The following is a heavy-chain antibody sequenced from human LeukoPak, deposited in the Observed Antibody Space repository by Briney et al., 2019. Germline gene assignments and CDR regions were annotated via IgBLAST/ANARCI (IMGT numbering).Heavy chain of an antibody. CDR2: IYHSGST. D-gene: IGHD4-17*01. CDR3: ARGTVTEETYYFDY. Sequence: SETLSLTCAVYGGSFSGYYWSWIRQPPGKGLEWIGYIYHSGSTYYNPSLKSRVTISVDRSKNQFSLKLSSVTAADTAVYYCARGTVTEETYYFDYWGQGTLVTVSS. CDR1: GGSFSGYY. V-gene: IGHV4-34*01. J-gene: IGHJ4*02.